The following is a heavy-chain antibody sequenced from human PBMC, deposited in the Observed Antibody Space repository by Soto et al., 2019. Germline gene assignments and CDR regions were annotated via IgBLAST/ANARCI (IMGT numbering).Heavy chain of an antibody. CDR3: TASKTAGGFDV. CDR2: IVSKADGGTI. CDR1: GFTFTSAY. Sequence: EVQLVESGGGLVKPEGCLRLSCAVSGFTFTSAYMGWVRQAPGKGLEWIGRIVSKADGGTIDYAAPVKGRFTISGDESKNTLYLQMNSLRIEDTVMYYCTASKTAGGFDVWGQATRVTVS. V-gene: IGHV3-15*04. J-gene: IGHJ3*01. D-gene: IGHD3-10*01.